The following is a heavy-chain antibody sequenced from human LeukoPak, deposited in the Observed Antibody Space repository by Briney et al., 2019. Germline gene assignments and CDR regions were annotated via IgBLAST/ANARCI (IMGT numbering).Heavy chain of an antibody. CDR3: TRDHGLDV. CDR1: GFTFSSYW. V-gene: IGHV3-74*01. CDR2: INSDGSAT. J-gene: IGHJ6*02. Sequence: GGSLRLSCAASGFTFSSYWMSWVRQAPGKGLMWVSQINSDGSATSCADPVKGRCTISRDNAKNMLYLEMNSLRVEDSAVYFCTRDHGLDVWGQGTTVTVSS.